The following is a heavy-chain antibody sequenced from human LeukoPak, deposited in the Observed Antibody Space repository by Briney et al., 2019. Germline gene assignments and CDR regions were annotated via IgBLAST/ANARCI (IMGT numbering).Heavy chain of an antibody. CDR2: IYTSGST. J-gene: IGHJ4*02. D-gene: IGHD6-13*01. CDR1: GGSISSYY. CDR3: ASSQNRGIAAAGTFDY. Sequence: SETLSLTCTVSGGSISSYYWSWIRQPAGKGLEWIGRIYTSGSTNYNPSLKSRVTMSVDTSKNQFSLKLSSVTAADTAVYYCASSQNRGIAAAGTFDYWGQGTLVTVSS. V-gene: IGHV4-4*07.